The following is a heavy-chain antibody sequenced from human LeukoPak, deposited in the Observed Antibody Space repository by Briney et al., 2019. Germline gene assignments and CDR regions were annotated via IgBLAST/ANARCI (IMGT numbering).Heavy chain of an antibody. V-gene: IGHV1-46*01. CDR2: INPSGGST. CDR1: GYTFTSYY. J-gene: IGHJ4*02. CDR3: ARVLGDTVTNAPFDY. Sequence: ASVKVSCKASGYTFTSYYMHWVRRAPGQGLEWMGIINPSGGSTSYAQKFQGRVTMTRDTSTSTVYMELSSLRSEDTAVYYCARVLGDTVTNAPFDYWGQGTLVTVSS. D-gene: IGHD4-17*01.